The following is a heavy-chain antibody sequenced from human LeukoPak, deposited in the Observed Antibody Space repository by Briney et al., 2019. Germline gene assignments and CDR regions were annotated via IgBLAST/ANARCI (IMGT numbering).Heavy chain of an antibody. CDR1: GFTFSSYS. D-gene: IGHD3-22*01. V-gene: IGHV3-21*01. CDR3: ARDLGNPGYDSSGDGAFDI. CDR2: ISSSSSYI. J-gene: IGHJ3*02. Sequence: GGSLRLSCAASGFTFSSYSMNWVRQAPGKGLEWVSSISSSSSYIYYADSVKGRFTISIDNDKNSLYLQMNRLRAEDTAVYYCARDLGNPGYDSSGDGAFDIWGQGTMVTVSS.